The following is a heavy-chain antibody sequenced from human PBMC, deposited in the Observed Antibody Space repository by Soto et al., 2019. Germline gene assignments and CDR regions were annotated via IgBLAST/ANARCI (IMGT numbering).Heavy chain of an antibody. V-gene: IGHV3-11*01. J-gene: IGHJ5*02. CDR2: ISSLGGGTI. CDR3: ARGYVVVAATGGFFEP. Sequence: QVQLVESGGGLVKPGGSLRLSCAASGFTFSDYYFSWFRQAPGKGLEWISYISSLGGGTIYYADSVKGRFSVSRDNAKSSLYLHMDSLRVDDTAVYYCARGYVVVAATGGFFEPWGQGTLVTVSS. D-gene: IGHD2-15*01. CDR1: GFTFSDYY.